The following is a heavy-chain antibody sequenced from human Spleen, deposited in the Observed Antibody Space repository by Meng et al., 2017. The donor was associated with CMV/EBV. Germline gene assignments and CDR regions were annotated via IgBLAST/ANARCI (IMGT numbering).Heavy chain of an antibody. CDR3: AREVKMINWFDP. CDR1: GFTFSSYW. Sequence: GESLKISCAASGFTFSSYWMHWVRQAPGKGLVWVSRINSDGSSTSYADSVKGRFTISRDNAKNSLYLQMNSLRPEDTAVYYCAREVKMINWFDPWGQGTLVTVSS. CDR2: INSDGSST. V-gene: IGHV3-74*01. J-gene: IGHJ5*02. D-gene: IGHD3-22*01.